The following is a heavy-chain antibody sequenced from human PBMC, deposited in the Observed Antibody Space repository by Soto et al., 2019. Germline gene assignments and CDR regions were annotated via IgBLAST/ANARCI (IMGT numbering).Heavy chain of an antibody. CDR3: ASSSWSYYYGMDV. CDR1: GFTVSSNY. Sequence: GGSLRLSCAASGFTVSSNYMSWVRQAPGKGLEWVSVIYSGGSTYYADSVKGRFTISRDNSKNTLYLQMNSLRAEDTAVYYCASSSWSYYYGMDVWGQGTTVTVSS. CDR2: IYSGGST. J-gene: IGHJ6*02. D-gene: IGHD6-13*01. V-gene: IGHV3-53*01.